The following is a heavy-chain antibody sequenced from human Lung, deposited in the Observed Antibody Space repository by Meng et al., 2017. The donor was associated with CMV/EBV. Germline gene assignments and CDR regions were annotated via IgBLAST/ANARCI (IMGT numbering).Heavy chain of an antibody. V-gene: IGHV1-18*01. CDR2: ISAYNGNT. Sequence: ASVKVSCKASGYTFTSYGISWVRQAPGQGLEWMGWISAYNGNTNYAQKLQGRVTMTTDTSTSTAYTELRSLRSDDTAVYYCARDRRNYGMDVWGQGTTVTVSS. J-gene: IGHJ6*02. CDR3: ARDRRNYGMDV. CDR1: GYTFTSYG.